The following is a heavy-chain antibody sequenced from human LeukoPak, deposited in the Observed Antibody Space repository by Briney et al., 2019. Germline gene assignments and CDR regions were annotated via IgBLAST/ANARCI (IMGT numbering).Heavy chain of an antibody. CDR3: ASVYSAKDLAQLDY. CDR2: INPNSGAT. Sequence: ASVKVSCKASGYTFTDYYIHWRRQAPGQGLEWMGWINPNSGATNYAQKFQGRVTMTRVTSIRTAYMELTILRSDDTAVYYCASVYSAKDLAQLDYWGQGTLVTVSS. D-gene: IGHD4-11*01. V-gene: IGHV1-2*02. J-gene: IGHJ4*02. CDR1: GYTFTDYY.